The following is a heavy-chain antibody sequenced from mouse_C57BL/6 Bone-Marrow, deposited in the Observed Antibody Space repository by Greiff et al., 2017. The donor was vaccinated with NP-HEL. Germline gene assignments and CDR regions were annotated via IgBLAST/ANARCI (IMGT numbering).Heavy chain of an antibody. CDR2: ISSGGSYS. V-gene: IGHV5-6*01. Sequence: EVKLMESGGDLVKPGGSLKLSCAASGFTFSSSGMSWVRQTPDKRLEWVATISSGGSYSYYPDSVKGRFTIFRDNAKNTLYLQMSSLKSEDTAMYYCASPYDYDVAWFAYWGQETLVTVSA. D-gene: IGHD2-4*01. J-gene: IGHJ3*01. CDR3: ASPYDYDVAWFAY. CDR1: GFTFSSSG.